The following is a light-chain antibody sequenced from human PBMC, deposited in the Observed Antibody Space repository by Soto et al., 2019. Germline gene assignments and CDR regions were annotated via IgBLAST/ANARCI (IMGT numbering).Light chain of an antibody. Sequence: AIRMTQSASSLSASTGDRVTITCRASQGISSYLAWYQQKPGKAPKLLIYAASTLQSGVPSRFSGSGSGPDFTLTISCLQSEDFATYYCQQYYSYPFTFGPGTKVDIK. V-gene: IGKV1-8*01. CDR2: AAS. CDR1: QGISSY. J-gene: IGKJ3*01. CDR3: QQYYSYPFT.